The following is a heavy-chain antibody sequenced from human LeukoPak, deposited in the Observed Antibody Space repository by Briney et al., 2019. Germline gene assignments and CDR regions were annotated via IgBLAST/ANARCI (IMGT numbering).Heavy chain of an antibody. V-gene: IGHV1-69*04. CDR1: GGTFSSYA. CDR3: ARYYGSGSRDDAFDI. CDR2: IIPILGIA. Sequence: SAKVSCKASGGTFSSYAISWVRQAPGQGLEWMGRIIPILGIANYAQKFQGRVTITADKSTSTAYMELSSLRSEDTAVYYCARYYGSGSRDDAFDIWGQGTMVTVSS. J-gene: IGHJ3*02. D-gene: IGHD3-10*01.